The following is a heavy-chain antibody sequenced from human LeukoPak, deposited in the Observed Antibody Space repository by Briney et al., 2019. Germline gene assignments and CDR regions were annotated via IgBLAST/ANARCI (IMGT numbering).Heavy chain of an antibody. J-gene: IGHJ4*02. CDR1: GFTFSSYA. D-gene: IGHD2/OR15-2a*01. Sequence: GGSLRLSCAASGFTFSSYAMSWVRQAPGKGLEWVSAISGSGGSTGYADSVKGRFTISRDNAKNSLYLQMNSLRAEDTAVYFCARDRATFLDYWGQGTLVTVSS. CDR2: ISGSGGST. CDR3: ARDRATFLDY. V-gene: IGHV3-23*01.